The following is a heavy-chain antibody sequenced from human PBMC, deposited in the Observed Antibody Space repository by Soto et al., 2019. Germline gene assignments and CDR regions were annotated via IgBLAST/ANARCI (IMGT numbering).Heavy chain of an antibody. CDR2: ISYSGNT. CDR3: ARHVSLSSGYYDYFDY. Sequence: SETLSLTCTVSGGSISTYYWSWIRQPPGKGLEWIGYISYSGNTNYNPSPKSRVTISLDTSENQFSLKLTSVTAADTAVYYCARHVSLSSGYYDYFDYWGQGTLVTVS. J-gene: IGHJ4*02. V-gene: IGHV4-59*08. D-gene: IGHD3-22*01. CDR1: GGSISTYY.